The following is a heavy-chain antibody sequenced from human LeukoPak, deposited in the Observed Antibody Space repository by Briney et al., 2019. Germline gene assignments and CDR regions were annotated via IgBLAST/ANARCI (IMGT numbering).Heavy chain of an antibody. CDR1: GGSISSYY. CDR2: IYYSGST. CDR3: ARDPVGNYEHGYYYGMDV. D-gene: IGHD3-3*01. Sequence: KTSETLSPTCTVSGGSISSYYWSWIRQPPGKGLEWIGYIYYSGSTNYNPSLKSRVTISVDTSKNQFSLKLSSVTAADTAVYYCARDPVGNYEHGYYYGMDVWGQGTTVTVSS. V-gene: IGHV4-59*01. J-gene: IGHJ6*02.